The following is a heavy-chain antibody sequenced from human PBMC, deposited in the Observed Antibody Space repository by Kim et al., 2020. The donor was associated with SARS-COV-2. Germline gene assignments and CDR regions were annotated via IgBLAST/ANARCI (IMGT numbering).Heavy chain of an antibody. CDR2: ISAYNGNT. Sequence: ASVKVSCKASGYTFTSYGISWVRQAPGQGLEWMGWISAYNGNTNYAQKLQGRVTMTTDTSTSTAYMELRSLRSDDTTVYYCARDFRPIAAAGTHYYYGMDVWGQGTTVTVSS. CDR3: ARDFRPIAAAGTHYYYGMDV. CDR1: GYTFTSYG. V-gene: IGHV1-18*04. J-gene: IGHJ6*02. D-gene: IGHD6-13*01.